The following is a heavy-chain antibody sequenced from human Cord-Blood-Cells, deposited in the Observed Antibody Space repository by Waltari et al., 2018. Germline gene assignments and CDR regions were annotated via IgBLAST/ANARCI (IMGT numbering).Heavy chain of an antibody. CDR1: GGSFSGYY. CDR3: ARGGSVAGNHYYYGMDV. CDR2: INHSGST. V-gene: IGHV4-34*01. D-gene: IGHD6-19*01. Sequence: QVQLQQWGAGLLKPSETLSLTCAVYGGSFSGYYWSWIGQPPGKGLEWIGEINHSGSTNYNPSLKSRVTISVDTSKNQFSLKLSSVTAANTAVYYCARGGSVAGNHYYYGMDVWGQGTTVTVSS. J-gene: IGHJ6*02.